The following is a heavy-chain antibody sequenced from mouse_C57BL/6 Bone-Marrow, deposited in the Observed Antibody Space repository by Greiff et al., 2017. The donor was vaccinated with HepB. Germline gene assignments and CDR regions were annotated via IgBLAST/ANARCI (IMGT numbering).Heavy chain of an antibody. Sequence: VQLKESGPGLVAPSQSLSITCTVSGFSFTSYAISWVRQPPGKGLEWLGVIWTGGGTNYNSALKSRLSISKDNSKSQVFLKMSSLQTDDNASYYCAILGSTCYCFAYWGQGTLVTVSA. CDR2: IWTGGGT. D-gene: IGHD1-1*02. CDR3: AILGSTCYCFAY. J-gene: IGHJ3*01. CDR1: GFSFTSYA. V-gene: IGHV2-9-1*01.